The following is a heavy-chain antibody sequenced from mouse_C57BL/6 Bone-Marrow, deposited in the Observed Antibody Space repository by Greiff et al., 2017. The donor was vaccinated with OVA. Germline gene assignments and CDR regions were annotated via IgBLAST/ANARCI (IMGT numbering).Heavy chain of an antibody. Sequence: QVQLQQPGAELVKPGASVKLSCKASGYTFTSYWMQWVKQRPGQGLEWIGEIDPSDSYTNYNQKFKGKATLTVDTSSSTAYMQLSSLTSEDSAVYYCAREYYGSSSPLVDYWGQGTTLTVSS. V-gene: IGHV1-50*01. CDR3: AREYYGSSSPLVDY. CDR2: IDPSDSYT. CDR1: GYTFTSYW. D-gene: IGHD1-1*01. J-gene: IGHJ2*01.